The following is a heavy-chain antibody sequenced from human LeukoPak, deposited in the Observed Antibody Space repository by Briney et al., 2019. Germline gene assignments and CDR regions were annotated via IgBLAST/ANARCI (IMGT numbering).Heavy chain of an antibody. D-gene: IGHD3-22*01. Sequence: ASVKVPCKASGGTFSSYTISWVRQAHGQGLEWMGRIIPILGIANYAQKFQGRVTITADKSTSTAYMELSSLRSEDTAVYYCARAGSSGYYPDYWGQGTLVTVSS. CDR2: IIPILGIA. J-gene: IGHJ4*02. CDR3: ARAGSSGYYPDY. CDR1: GGTFSSYT. V-gene: IGHV1-69*02.